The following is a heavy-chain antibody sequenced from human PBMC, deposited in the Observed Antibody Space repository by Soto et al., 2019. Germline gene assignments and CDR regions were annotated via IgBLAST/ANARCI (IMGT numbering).Heavy chain of an antibody. V-gene: IGHV1-69*01. CDR2: PIPIFSTA. Sequence: VKVCCKAAGYTFSGYSISCVRQAAGQGLEGRGGPIPIFSTANSAPTFQGRGTITGDESTSTGYLELSSLRSEDTAVYYCAILQASSGYQLPDFYYYYGMDVWGQGTTVNVSS. CDR3: AILQASSGYQLPDFYYYYGMDV. J-gene: IGHJ6*02. D-gene: IGHD3-22*01. CDR1: GYTFSGYS.